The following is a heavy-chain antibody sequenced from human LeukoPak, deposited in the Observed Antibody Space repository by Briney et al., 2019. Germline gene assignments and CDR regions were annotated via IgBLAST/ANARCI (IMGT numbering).Heavy chain of an antibody. CDR1: GGSFSGYY. V-gene: IGHV4-34*01. D-gene: IGHD3-22*01. CDR2: INHSGST. CDR3: GRGSGSSCYYPQFGLRKKGYFDY. J-gene: IGHJ4*02. Sequence: SETLSLTCAVYGGSFSGYYWSWIRQPPGKGLEWIGEINHSGSTNYNPSLKSRVTISVDTSKNQFSLKLSSVTAADTAVYYCGRGSGSSCYYPQFGLRKKGYFDYWGQGTLVTVSS.